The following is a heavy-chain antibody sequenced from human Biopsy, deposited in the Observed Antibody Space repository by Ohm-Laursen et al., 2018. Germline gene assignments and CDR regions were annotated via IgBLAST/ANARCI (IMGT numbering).Heavy chain of an antibody. CDR2: ISWDSGRI. CDR1: GFTVNDHA. Sequence: SSLRLSCAASGFTVNDHAMHWVRQPPGKGLEWVSGISWDSGRIGYADSVKGRFTVPRDNAKKSLYLEMNSLRPEDSALYYCKKDLIPAGTDVWGQGTTVTVSS. D-gene: IGHD2-21*01. CDR3: KKDLIPAGTDV. J-gene: IGHJ6*02. V-gene: IGHV3-9*01.